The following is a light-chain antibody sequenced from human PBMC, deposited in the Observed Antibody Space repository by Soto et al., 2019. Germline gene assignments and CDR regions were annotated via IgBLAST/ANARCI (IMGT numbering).Light chain of an antibody. J-gene: IGKJ5*01. CDR2: DTS. CDR1: QSISIY. V-gene: IGKV3-11*01. Sequence: EIVMTQSPATLSVSPGERATLSCRASQSISIYLAWYQQKPGQAPRLLIYDTSNRATGIPARFSGSGSGTDFTLTISSLEPEDFAVYYCQQRLSWPPITFGQGTRLEI. CDR3: QQRLSWPPIT.